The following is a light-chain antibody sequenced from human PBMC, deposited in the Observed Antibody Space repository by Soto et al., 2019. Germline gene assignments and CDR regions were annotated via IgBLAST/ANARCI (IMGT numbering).Light chain of an antibody. J-gene: IGKJ1*01. CDR3: EQYNNWPPWT. V-gene: IGKV3-15*01. Sequence: EVVMTQSPATLSVSPGERATLSCRASQSVSSNLAWDQQKPGQAPRLLIYGASTRAAGIPARFSGSGSGTEFTLTFSSLQSEDFAVYYCEQYNNWPPWTLGEGTKVDIK. CDR1: QSVSSN. CDR2: GAS.